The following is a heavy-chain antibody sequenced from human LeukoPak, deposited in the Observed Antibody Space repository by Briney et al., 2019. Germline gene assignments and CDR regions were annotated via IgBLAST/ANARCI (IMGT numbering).Heavy chain of an antibody. CDR3: ARQPTYYYDSSGYYFDY. CDR1: GGSFSGYY. Sequence: SETLSLTCAVYGGSFSGYYWSWIRQPPGKGLEWIGEINHSGSTNYNPSLKSRVTISVDTSKNQFSLKLSSVTAADTAVYYCARQPTYYYDSSGYYFDYWGQGTLVTVSS. CDR2: INHSGST. J-gene: IGHJ4*02. D-gene: IGHD3-22*01. V-gene: IGHV4-34*01.